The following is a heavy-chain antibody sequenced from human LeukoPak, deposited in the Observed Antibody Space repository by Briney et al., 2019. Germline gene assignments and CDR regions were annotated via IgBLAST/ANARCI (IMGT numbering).Heavy chain of an antibody. V-gene: IGHV4-59*11. Sequence: PSETLSLTCSVSGGSISRHFWSWIRQPPGKGLEWIGFIYYSGRTKYNPSLQSRVTISVDTSENNFSLKLTSVTAADTAVYYCVRLLDNDSSGDPDTFDMWGQGTVVTVSS. CDR1: GGSISRHF. J-gene: IGHJ3*02. D-gene: IGHD3-22*01. CDR2: IYYSGRT. CDR3: VRLLDNDSSGDPDTFDM.